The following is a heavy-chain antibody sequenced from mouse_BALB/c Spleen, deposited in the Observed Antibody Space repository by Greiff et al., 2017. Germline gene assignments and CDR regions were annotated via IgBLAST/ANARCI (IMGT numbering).Heavy chain of an antibody. CDR1: GFTFSSYT. CDR2: ISNGGGST. CDR3: ARHEYGTRGYYFDY. V-gene: IGHV5-12-2*01. Sequence: EVKVVESGGGLVQPGGSLKLSCAASGFTFSSYTMSWVRQTPGKRLEWVAYISNGGGSTYYPDTVKGRFTISRDNATNTLYLQISSLKSEGTAMYYCARHEYGTRGYYFDYGGQGTTLTVSS. J-gene: IGHJ2*01. D-gene: IGHD2-10*02.